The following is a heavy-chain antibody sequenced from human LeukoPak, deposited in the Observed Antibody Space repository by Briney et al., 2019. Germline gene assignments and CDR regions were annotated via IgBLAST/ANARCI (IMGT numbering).Heavy chain of an antibody. D-gene: IGHD6-19*01. CDR2: IYYSGST. J-gene: IGHJ5*02. Sequence: SETLSLNCTVSGGSISSYYWSWIRQPPGKGLEWIGYIYYSGSTNYNPSLKSRVTISVDTSKNQFSLKLSSVTAADTAVYYCARHLSSGLYNWFDPWGQGTLVTVSS. CDR1: GGSISSYY. V-gene: IGHV4-59*08. CDR3: ARHLSSGLYNWFDP.